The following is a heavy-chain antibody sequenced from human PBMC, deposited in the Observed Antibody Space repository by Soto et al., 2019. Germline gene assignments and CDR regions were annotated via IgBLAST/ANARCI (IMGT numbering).Heavy chain of an antibody. CDR1: GYTFTSYY. CDR2: INPSGGST. CDR3: SRDRFIVAPTLGYYYGMDV. V-gene: IGHV1-46*01. Sequence: ASVKVSCKASGYTFTSYYMHWVRQAPGQGLEWMGIINPSGGSTSYAQKFQGRVTMTRDTSTSTVYMELSSLRSEDTAVYYCSRDRFIVAPTLGYYYGMDVWGQGTTVTVSS. J-gene: IGHJ6*02. D-gene: IGHD3-22*01.